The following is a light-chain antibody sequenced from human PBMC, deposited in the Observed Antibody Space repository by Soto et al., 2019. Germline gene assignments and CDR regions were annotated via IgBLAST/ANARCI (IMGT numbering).Light chain of an antibody. V-gene: IGKV1-8*01. CDR3: QQYYSYPYT. J-gene: IGKJ2*01. Sequence: AIRMTQSPSSFSASTGDRVTITCRASQGISSYLDCYQQKPGKAPKLLIYAASTLQSGVPARFSGSGSGTDFTLTISCLQSEDFATYYCQQYYSYPYTFGQGTKLEIK. CDR2: AAS. CDR1: QGISSY.